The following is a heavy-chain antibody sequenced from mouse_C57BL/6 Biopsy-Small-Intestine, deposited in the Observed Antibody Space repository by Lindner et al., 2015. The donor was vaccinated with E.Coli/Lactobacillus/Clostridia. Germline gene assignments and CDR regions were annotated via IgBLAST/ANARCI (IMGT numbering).Heavy chain of an antibody. V-gene: IGHV1-42*01. Sequence: VQLQESGPELVKFGASVKTSCKASGYSFTGYYMNWVKQSPEKSLEWIGEINPSTGDTTYNQKFKAKATLTVDKSSSTAYMQLMSLTSEDSAVYYCARSYYDNLDYWGQGTTLTVSS. CDR2: INPSTGDT. CDR1: GYSFTGYY. CDR3: ARSYYDNLDY. J-gene: IGHJ2*01. D-gene: IGHD2-10*01.